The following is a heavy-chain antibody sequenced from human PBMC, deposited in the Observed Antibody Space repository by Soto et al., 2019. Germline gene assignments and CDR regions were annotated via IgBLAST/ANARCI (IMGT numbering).Heavy chain of an antibody. CDR2: ISYSVST. CDR3: AIDRSSSSSVLDY. J-gene: IGHJ4*02. Sequence: QVQLQESGPGLVTPSQTLSRTCTVSGGSISSGGYSWSWIRQHTGKGLEWIGYISYSVSTYYNPSLKSRVTIAVDTSKNQFSLKLSSVTAADTAVYYCAIDRSSSSSVLDYWGQGTLVTVSS. D-gene: IGHD6-6*01. V-gene: IGHV4-31*03. CDR1: GGSISSGGYS.